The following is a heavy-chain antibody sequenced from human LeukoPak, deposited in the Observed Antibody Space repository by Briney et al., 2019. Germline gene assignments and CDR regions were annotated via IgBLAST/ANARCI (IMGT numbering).Heavy chain of an antibody. D-gene: IGHD1-26*01. Sequence: PSETLSLTCTVSGGSISSYYWGWIRQPPGKGLEWIGSIYYSGSTYYNPSLKSRVTISVDTSKNQFSLKLSSVTAADTAVYYCARESVGATVDYWGQGTLVTVSS. CDR2: IYYSGST. J-gene: IGHJ4*02. CDR1: GGSISSYY. V-gene: IGHV4-39*07. CDR3: ARESVGATVDY.